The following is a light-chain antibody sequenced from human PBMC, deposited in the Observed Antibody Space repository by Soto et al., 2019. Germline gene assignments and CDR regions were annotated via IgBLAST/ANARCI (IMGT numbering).Light chain of an antibody. CDR3: QQYYDWPIT. CDR1: QSFSSN. J-gene: IGKJ5*01. V-gene: IGKV3-15*01. Sequence: EIVLTQSPGTLSLSLGERATLSCTPSQSFSSNLAWYQQKPGQAPRLLIYGASTRATGIPARFSGSGSGTEFTLTISSLQSEDFAVYYCQQYYDWPITFGQGTRLEIK. CDR2: GAS.